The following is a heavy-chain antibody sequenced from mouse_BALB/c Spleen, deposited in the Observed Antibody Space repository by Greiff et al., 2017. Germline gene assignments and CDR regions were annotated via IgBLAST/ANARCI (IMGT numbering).Heavy chain of an antibody. CDR3: ARDGNYGGWFAY. D-gene: IGHD2-1*01. CDR1: GFTFSSFG. J-gene: IGHJ3*01. Sequence: EVKLMESGGGLVQPGGSRKLSCAASGFTFSSFGMHWVRQAPEKGLEWVAYISSGSSTIYYADTVKGRFTISRDNPKNTLFLQMTSLRSEDTAMYYCARDGNYGGWFAYWGQGTLVTVSA. CDR2: ISSGSSTI. V-gene: IGHV5-17*02.